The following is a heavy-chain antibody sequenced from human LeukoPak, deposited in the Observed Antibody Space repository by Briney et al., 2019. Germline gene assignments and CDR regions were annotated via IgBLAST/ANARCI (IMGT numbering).Heavy chain of an antibody. J-gene: IGHJ4*02. D-gene: IGHD2-15*01. Sequence: SETLSLTCTVSGGSISSSSYYWGWIRQPPGKGLEWIGSSYYSGSTYYNPSLKSRVTISVDTSKNQFSLKLSSVTAADTAVYYCARLGYCSGGSCYGDYWGQGTLVTVSS. CDR2: SYYSGST. CDR1: GGSISSSSYY. CDR3: ARLGYCSGGSCYGDY. V-gene: IGHV4-39*01.